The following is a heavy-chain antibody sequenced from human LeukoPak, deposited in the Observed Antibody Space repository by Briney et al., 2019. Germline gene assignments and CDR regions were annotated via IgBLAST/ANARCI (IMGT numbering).Heavy chain of an antibody. J-gene: IGHJ4*02. V-gene: IGHV1-69*04. CDR3: AREWLQLYYFDY. CDR1: GGTFSSYA. CDR2: IIPILGIA. D-gene: IGHD5-24*01. Sequence: SVKASCKASGGTFSSYAISWVRQAPGQGLEWMGRIIPILGIANYAQKFQGRVTITADKSTSTAYMELSSLRSEDTAVYYCAREWLQLYYFDYWGQGTLVTVSS.